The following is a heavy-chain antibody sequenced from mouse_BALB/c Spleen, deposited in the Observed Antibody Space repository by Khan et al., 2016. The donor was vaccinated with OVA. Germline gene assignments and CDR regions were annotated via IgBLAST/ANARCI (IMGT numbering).Heavy chain of an antibody. CDR2: ISDGGSYT. V-gene: IGHV5-4*02. D-gene: IGHD2-14*01. J-gene: IGHJ3*01. CDR3: ARGGYGAFGY. CDR1: GFTFSDYY. Sequence: EVELVESGGGLVKPGGSLKLSCAASGFTFSDYYMYWVRQSPEKRLEWVATISDGGSYTYYPDSVKGRSTISSDKSKNNLYLQMSSLQAADKAMYYCARGGYGAFGYWGQGTLVTVSA.